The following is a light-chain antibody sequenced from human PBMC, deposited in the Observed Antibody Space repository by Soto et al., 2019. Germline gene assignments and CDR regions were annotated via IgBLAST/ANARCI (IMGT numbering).Light chain of an antibody. CDR1: QSVPSTY. V-gene: IGKV3-20*01. Sequence: EIVLTQSPGTLSLSPGERATLSCRASQSVPSTYLAWYQQRPGQAPRLLIYGVSTRPPGIPDRFSGSGSGRAFTLTLVCLEPEAVAAYFCLLYGSSPALTFGPGAKVDL. CDR3: LLYGSSPALT. J-gene: IGKJ3*01. CDR2: GVS.